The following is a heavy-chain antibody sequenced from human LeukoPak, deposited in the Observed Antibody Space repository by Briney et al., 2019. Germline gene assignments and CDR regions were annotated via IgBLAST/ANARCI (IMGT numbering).Heavy chain of an antibody. D-gene: IGHD3-22*01. CDR2: IYYSGST. J-gene: IGHJ4*02. CDR1: GGSVSGSYY. V-gene: IGHV4-39*07. Sequence: SETLSLTCTVSGGSVSGSYYWNWIRQPPGKGLEWIGSIYYSGSTDYNPSLKSRVTISADTSKNQFSLKLGSVTAADTAVYYCARVSSGYFGLDYWGQGTLVTVSS. CDR3: ARVSSGYFGLDY.